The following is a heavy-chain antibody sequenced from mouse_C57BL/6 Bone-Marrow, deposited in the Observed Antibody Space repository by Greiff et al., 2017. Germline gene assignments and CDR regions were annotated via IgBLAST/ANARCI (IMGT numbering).Heavy chain of an antibody. CDR2: INPNNGGT. V-gene: IGHV1-18*01. CDR3: ARSWDWYCDV. J-gene: IGHJ1*03. CDR1: GYTFTDYN. Sequence: EVMLVESGPELVKPGASVKIPCKASGYTFTDYNMDWVKQSHGKSLEWIGDINPNNGGTIYNQKFKGKATLTVDKSSSTAYMELRSLTSEDTAVYYCARSWDWYCDVWGTGTTVTVSS.